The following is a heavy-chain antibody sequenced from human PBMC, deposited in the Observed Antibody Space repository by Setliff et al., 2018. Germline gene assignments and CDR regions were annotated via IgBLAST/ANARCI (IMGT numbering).Heavy chain of an antibody. CDR2: IYPGDSDT. Sequence: GESLKISCKGSGYSFSFYWIGWVRQMPGKGLEWMGIIYPGDSDTRYSPSFQGQVTISADKSSSTAYLQWSSLKASDSAKYYRARHGGSGISFDYWGQGTLVTVSS. J-gene: IGHJ4*02. D-gene: IGHD3-10*01. CDR3: ARHGGSGISFDY. CDR1: GYSFSFYW. V-gene: IGHV5-51*01.